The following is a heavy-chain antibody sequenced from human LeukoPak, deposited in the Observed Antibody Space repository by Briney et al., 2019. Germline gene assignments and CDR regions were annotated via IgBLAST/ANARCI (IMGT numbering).Heavy chain of an antibody. D-gene: IGHD6-25*01. CDR2: ISTHNGNT. Sequence: ASVKVSCKASGYTFTNYGINSVRHAPGQGLEWMGWISTHNGNTNYTQKPQGGVTMTKHTSTSTAYMELRSLRSDGTAVYYCARAPYCRPISGNYYCYSMGVWGQGTTVTVSS. J-gene: IGHJ6*01. CDR3: ARAPYCRPISGNYYCYSMGV. CDR1: GYTFTNYG. V-gene: IGHV1-18*01.